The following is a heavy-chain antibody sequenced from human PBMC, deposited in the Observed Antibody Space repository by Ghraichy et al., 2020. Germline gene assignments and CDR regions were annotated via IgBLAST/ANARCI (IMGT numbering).Heavy chain of an antibody. J-gene: IGHJ5*02. CDR1: GGSIDNFY. V-gene: IGHV4-59*01. CDR3: ARVYGRAGMTKGWFDP. Sequence: SQTLSLTCTVSGGSIDNFYWSWIRQPPGKGLEWIAYVYYSGSTEYNPSLKSRGIISVETSKNQFSLTLTSVTAADTAVYYCARVYGRAGMTKGWFDPWGPGTLVTVTS. CDR2: VYYSGST. D-gene: IGHD3-10*02.